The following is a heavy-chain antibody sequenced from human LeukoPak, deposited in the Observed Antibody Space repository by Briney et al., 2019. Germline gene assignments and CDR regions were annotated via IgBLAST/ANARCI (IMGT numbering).Heavy chain of an antibody. CDR1: GGSISSNNY. D-gene: IGHD5-24*01. CDR2: IHYSGNT. V-gene: IGHV4-39*01. CDR3: ARHEEEDGYNAKTLDY. J-gene: IGHJ4*02. Sequence: SETLSLTCTVSGGSISSNNYWAWIRQPPGMGLEWIGTIHYSGNTYYNPSLRGRVTFSVDTSKNQFPLRLSSVTAADTAVYYCARHEEEDGYNAKTLDYWGQGTLVTVSS.